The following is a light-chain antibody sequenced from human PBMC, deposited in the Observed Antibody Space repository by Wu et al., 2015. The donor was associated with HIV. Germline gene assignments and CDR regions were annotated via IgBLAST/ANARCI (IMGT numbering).Light chain of an antibody. V-gene: IGKV3-11*01. J-gene: IGKJ4*01. Sequence: IVLTQSPATLSLSPGEGATLSCRASQSVGTSLAWYQQKPGQPPRLFIYDASNRATGIPARFSGSGSGTDFALTISSLQPEDFAVYYCQHWSEWPPLTFGGGTRVQIK. CDR2: DAS. CDR1: QSVGTS. CDR3: QHWSEWPPLT.